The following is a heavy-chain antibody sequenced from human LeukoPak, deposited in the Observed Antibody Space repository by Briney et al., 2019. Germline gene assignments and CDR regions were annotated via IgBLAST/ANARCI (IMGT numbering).Heavy chain of an antibody. CDR1: GFTVSSNY. D-gene: IGHD6-13*01. V-gene: IGHV3-53*01. J-gene: IGHJ3*02. CDR2: IYSGGST. Sequence: GGSLRLSCAASGFTVSSNYMSWVRQAPGKGLEWVSVIYSGGSTYYADSVKGRFTISRDNSKNTLYLQMNSLRAEDTAVYYCAKFRYSSSLFPFDIWGQGTMVTVSS. CDR3: AKFRYSSSLFPFDI.